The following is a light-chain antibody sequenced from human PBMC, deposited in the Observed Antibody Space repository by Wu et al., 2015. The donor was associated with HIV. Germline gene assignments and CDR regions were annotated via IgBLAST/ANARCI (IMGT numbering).Light chain of an antibody. J-gene: IGKJ1*01. CDR2: DAS. CDR1: QSVRNY. CDR3: RQRSNWPWT. V-gene: IGKV3-11*01. Sequence: EIVLTQSPATLSLSPGERATLSCRASQSVRNYLAWFQQKPGQAPRLLIYDASNRATGIPARFSGSGSGTDFTLTISSLEPEDFALYYCRQRSNWPWTFGQGTKVEFK.